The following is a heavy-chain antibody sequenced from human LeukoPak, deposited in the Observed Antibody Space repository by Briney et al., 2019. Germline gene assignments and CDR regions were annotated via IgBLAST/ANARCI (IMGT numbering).Heavy chain of an antibody. CDR2: IIPIFGTA. CDR3: ARGPFMIARQYYFDY. D-gene: IGHD3-22*01. CDR1: GGTFSSYA. J-gene: IGHJ4*02. V-gene: IGHV1-69*13. Sequence: SVKVSCKASGGTFSSYAISWARQAPGQGLEWMGGIIPIFGTANYAQKFQGRVTITADESTSTAYMELSSLRSEDTAVYYCARGPFMIARQYYFDYWGQGTLVTVSS.